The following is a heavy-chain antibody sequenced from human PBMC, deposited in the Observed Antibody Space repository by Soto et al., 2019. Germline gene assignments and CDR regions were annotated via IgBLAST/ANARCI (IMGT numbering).Heavy chain of an antibody. J-gene: IGHJ5*02. D-gene: IGHD3-10*01. CDR3: ARDNYGWFDP. CDR2: IYYSGST. CDR1: GGSISSYY. V-gene: IGHV4-59*01. Sequence: PSETLSLTCTVSGGSISSYYWSWIRQPPGKGLEWIGYIYYSGSTNYNPPLKSRVTISVDTSKNQFSLKLSSVTAADTAVYYCARDNYGWFDPWGQGTLVTVS.